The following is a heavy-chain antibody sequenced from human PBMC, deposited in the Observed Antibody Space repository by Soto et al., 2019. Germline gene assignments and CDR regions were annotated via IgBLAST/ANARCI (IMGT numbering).Heavy chain of an antibody. CDR3: ARGSCRGSGSYSGLDY. V-gene: IGHV4-61*01. D-gene: IGHD1-26*01. Sequence: QVQLQESGPGLVKPSETLSLSCSVSGGSVSSGTYYWSWIRQPPGKGLEWIGFISYSGSTNYNPSHKRRLTISVDRSKNQFSLQLSPVTTADTDVYYCARGSCRGSGSYSGLDYWGQGTLVNVSS. J-gene: IGHJ4*02. CDR1: GGSVSSGTYY. CDR2: ISYSGST.